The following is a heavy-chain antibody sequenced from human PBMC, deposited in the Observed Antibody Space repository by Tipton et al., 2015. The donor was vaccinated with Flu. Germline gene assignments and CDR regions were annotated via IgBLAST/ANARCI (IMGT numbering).Heavy chain of an antibody. CDR2: VHESGSG. CDR3: VRGRLADYVRFFDV. V-gene: IGHV4-38-2*02. J-gene: IGHJ4*02. CDR1: GDSIDRRYF. Sequence: TLSLTCSVSGDSIDRRYFWGWIRQTPGKGLEWIGNVHESGSGYYNPSLKGRVTMSPDTSKSQFSLNLTSVTAADTALYYCVRGRLADYVRFFDVWGQGTLVTVSS. D-gene: IGHD4-17*01.